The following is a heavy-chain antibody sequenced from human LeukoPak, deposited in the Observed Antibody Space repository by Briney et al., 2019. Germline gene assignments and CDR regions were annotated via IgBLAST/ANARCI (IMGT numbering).Heavy chain of an antibody. Sequence: PGGSLRLSCAASGFTFSSYAMSWVRQAPGKGLEWVSAISGSGGSTYYADSVKGRFTISRDNSKNTLYLQMNSLRAEDTAVYYCAKDLSSVVVVAATPFGYWDQGTLVTVSS. V-gene: IGHV3-23*01. J-gene: IGHJ4*02. CDR2: ISGSGGST. D-gene: IGHD2-15*01. CDR1: GFTFSSYA. CDR3: AKDLSSVVVVAATPFGY.